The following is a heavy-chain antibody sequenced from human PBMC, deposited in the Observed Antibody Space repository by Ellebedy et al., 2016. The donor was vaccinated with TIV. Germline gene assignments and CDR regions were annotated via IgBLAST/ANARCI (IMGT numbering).Heavy chain of an antibody. Sequence: GESLKISCAASGFTFSYYAMHWVRQAPGKGLEWVALISYDGSNKYYADSVKGRFTISRDNSKNTLYLQMNSLGAEDTAVYYCARELDRNYPGAYFDYWGQGTLVTVSS. CDR1: GFTFSYYA. D-gene: IGHD4-11*01. J-gene: IGHJ4*02. V-gene: IGHV3-30-3*01. CDR2: ISYDGSNK. CDR3: ARELDRNYPGAYFDY.